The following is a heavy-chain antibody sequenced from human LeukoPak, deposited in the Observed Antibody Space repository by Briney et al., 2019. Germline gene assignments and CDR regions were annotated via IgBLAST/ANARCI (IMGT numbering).Heavy chain of an antibody. Sequence: PSETLSLTCAVYGGSFSGYYWSWIRQPPGKGLEWIGEINHSGSTNYNPSLKSRVTISVDTSKNQFSLKLSSVTAADTAVYYCARVYDYVWGSYRYTGGGAFDIWGQGTMVTVSS. CDR2: INHSGST. J-gene: IGHJ3*02. V-gene: IGHV4-34*01. CDR1: GGSFSGYY. CDR3: ARVYDYVWGSYRYTGGGAFDI. D-gene: IGHD3-16*02.